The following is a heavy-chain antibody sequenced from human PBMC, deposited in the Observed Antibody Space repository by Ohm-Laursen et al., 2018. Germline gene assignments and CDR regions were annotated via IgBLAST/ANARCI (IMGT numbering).Heavy chain of an antibody. J-gene: IGHJ6*02. V-gene: IGHV3-48*01. D-gene: IGHD4/OR15-4a*01. CDR3: AREQFDYNVPLPRGGMDV. Sequence: SLRLSCAASGFSFSTYSMNWVRQAPGKGLEWVSHVSGSGYTKYYGDSVKGRFTISRDNAENSLYLQMNSLRADDTAVYYCAREQFDYNVPLPRGGMDVWGQGTTATVSS. CDR1: GFSFSTYS. CDR2: VSGSGYTK.